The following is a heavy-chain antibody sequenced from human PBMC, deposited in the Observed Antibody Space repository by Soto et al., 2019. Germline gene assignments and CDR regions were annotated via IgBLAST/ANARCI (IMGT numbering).Heavy chain of an antibody. V-gene: IGHV3-49*04. CDR3: SREVIRAGYSRSTEPRFDY. CDR1: GFTFGDYA. D-gene: IGHD6-13*01. CDR2: IRSKTYGGTT. Sequence: HPGGSLRLSCTASGFTFGDYAMSWVRQAPGKGLEWVGFIRSKTYGGTTEYAASVKGRFAISRDDSKSIAYLQMNSLKTEDTAVYFCSREVIRAGYSRSTEPRFDYWGQGTLVTVSS. J-gene: IGHJ4*02.